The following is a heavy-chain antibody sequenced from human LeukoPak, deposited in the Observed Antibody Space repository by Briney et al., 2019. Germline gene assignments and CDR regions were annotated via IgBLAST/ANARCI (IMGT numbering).Heavy chain of an antibody. CDR2: ISAYNGNT. CDR1: GYTFTSYG. J-gene: IGHJ5*02. V-gene: IGHV1-18*04. CDR3: ARDSDGERVSWFDP. Sequence: ASVKVSCKASGYTFTSYGISWVRQAPGQGLKWMGWISAYNGNTNYAQKLQGRVTMTTDTSTSTAYMELRSLRSDDTAVYYCARDSDGERVSWFDPWGQGTLVTVSS. D-gene: IGHD5-24*01.